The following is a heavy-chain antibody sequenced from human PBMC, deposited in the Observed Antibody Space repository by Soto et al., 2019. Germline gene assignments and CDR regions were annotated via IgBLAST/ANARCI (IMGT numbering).Heavy chain of an antibody. Sequence: SETLSLTCAVYGGSFSGYYWSWIRQPPGKGLEWIGEINHSGSTNYNPSLKSRVTISVDTSKNQFSLKLSSVTAADTAVYYCARSAAAGTSPDYWGQGTLVTVSS. J-gene: IGHJ4*02. CDR2: INHSGST. CDR3: ARSAAAGTSPDY. D-gene: IGHD6-13*01. V-gene: IGHV4-34*01. CDR1: GGSFSGYY.